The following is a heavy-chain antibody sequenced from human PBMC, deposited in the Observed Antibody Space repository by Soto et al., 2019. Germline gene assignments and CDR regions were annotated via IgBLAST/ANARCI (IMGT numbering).Heavy chain of an antibody. CDR1: GCTFSSYA. V-gene: IGHV1-69*13. D-gene: IGHD6-13*01. CDR3: ARAWGIAAAGPYYYYYGMDV. Sequence: SVKVSYKASGCTFSSYAISWVRQAPGQGLEWMGGIIPIFGTANYAQKFQGRVTITADESTSTAYMELSSLRSEDTAVYYCARAWGIAAAGPYYYYYGMDVWGQGTTVTVSS. CDR2: IIPIFGTA. J-gene: IGHJ6*02.